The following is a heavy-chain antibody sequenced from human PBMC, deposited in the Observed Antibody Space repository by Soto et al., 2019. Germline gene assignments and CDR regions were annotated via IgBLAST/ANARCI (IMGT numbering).Heavy chain of an antibody. D-gene: IGHD3-22*01. CDR3: AKDAYYYDSSGYYGDAFDI. CDR2: ISGSGGST. CDR1: GFTFSSYA. V-gene: IGHV3-23*01. Sequence: SLRLSCAASGFTFSSYAMSWVRQAPGKGLEWVSAISGSGGSTYYADSVKGRFTISRDNSKNTLYLQMNSLRAEDTAVYYCAKDAYYYDSSGYYGDAFDIWGQGTMVTVSS. J-gene: IGHJ3*02.